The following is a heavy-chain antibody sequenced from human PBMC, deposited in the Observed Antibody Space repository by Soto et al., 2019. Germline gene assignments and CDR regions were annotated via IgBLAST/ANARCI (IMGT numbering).Heavy chain of an antibody. CDR3: VTAPYEILTDHPGY. CDR1: GYTFTSYG. V-gene: IGHV1-18*01. J-gene: IGHJ4*02. Sequence: QVQLVQSGAEVKKPGASVKVSCKASGYTFTSYGISWVRQAPGQGLEGMGWISAYTGNTNYSQKLQGRVTMTTGAARLTGYIELSGLRPDSTAVYYSVTAPYEILTDHPGYWGQGALLTVS. D-gene: IGHD2-21*02. CDR2: ISAYTGNT.